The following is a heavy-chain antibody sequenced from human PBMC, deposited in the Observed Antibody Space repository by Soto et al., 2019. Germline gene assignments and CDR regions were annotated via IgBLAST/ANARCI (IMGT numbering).Heavy chain of an antibody. D-gene: IGHD3-3*01. J-gene: IGHJ6*02. CDR1: GFTFSSYA. V-gene: IGHV3-23*01. CDR3: AKDHNNFWSGYGXYYYYGMDV. Sequence: PGGSLRLSCAASGFTFSSYAMSWVRQAPGKGLEWVSAISGSGGSTYYADSVKGRFTISRDNSKNTLFLQMNSLRAEDTAVYYCAKDHNNFWSGYGXYYYYGMDVWGQGTTVTVSS. CDR2: ISGSGGST.